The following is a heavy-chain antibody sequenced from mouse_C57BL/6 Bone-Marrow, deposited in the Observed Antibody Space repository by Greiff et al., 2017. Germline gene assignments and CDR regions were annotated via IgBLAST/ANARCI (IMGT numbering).Heavy chain of an antibody. J-gene: IGHJ1*03. D-gene: IGHD1-1*01. V-gene: IGHV1-20*01. CDR2: LNPYNGDT. CDR1: GYSFTGYF. CDR3: AGATVVATRYFDV. Sequence: EVQLQQSGPELVKPGASVKISCKASGYSFTGYFMNWVMQSHGKSLEWIGRLNPYNGDTFYNQKFKGKATLTVDKSSSTAHMALRSLTSEDSAVYYCAGATVVATRYFDVWGTGTTVTVSS.